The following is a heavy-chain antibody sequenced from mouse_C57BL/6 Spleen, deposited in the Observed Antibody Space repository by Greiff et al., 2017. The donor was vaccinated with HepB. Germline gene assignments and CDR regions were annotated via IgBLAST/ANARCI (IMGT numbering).Heavy chain of an antibody. Sequence: EVHLQQSGPELVKPGASVKISCKASGYSFTDYNMNWVKQSNGKSLEWIGVINPNYGTTSYNQKFKGKATLTVDQSSSTAYMQLNSLTSEDSAVYYCARGGLIYYGNYGYAMDDWGQGTSVTVSS. CDR1: GYSFTDYN. CDR3: ARGGLIYYGNYGYAMDD. J-gene: IGHJ4*01. CDR2: INPNYGTT. V-gene: IGHV1-39*01. D-gene: IGHD2-1*01.